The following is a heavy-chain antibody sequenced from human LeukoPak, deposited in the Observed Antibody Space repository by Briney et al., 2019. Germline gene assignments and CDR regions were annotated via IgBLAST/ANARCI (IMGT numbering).Heavy chain of an antibody. CDR2: IREDGSEI. J-gene: IGHJ4*02. Sequence: GGSLRLSCAASGFTFSSYWMTWVRQAPGKGLEWVANIREDGSEIYYVASVRGRFTISRDNAKSSLFLQMNSLRAEDTAVHYCARGVYSLDYWGQGTLVTVSS. D-gene: IGHD4-11*01. CDR3: ARGVYSLDY. V-gene: IGHV3-7*01. CDR1: GFTFSSYW.